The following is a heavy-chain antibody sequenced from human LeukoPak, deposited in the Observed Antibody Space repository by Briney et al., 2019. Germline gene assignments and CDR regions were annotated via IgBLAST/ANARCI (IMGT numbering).Heavy chain of an antibody. CDR3: ARGYYAPPVGYYYMDL. CDR1: GGSISSGSYY. V-gene: IGHV4-61*02. CDR2: IYTSGST. D-gene: IGHD3-10*01. J-gene: IGHJ6*03. Sequence: SETLSLTCTVSGGSISSGSYYWSWIRQPAGKGLEWIGRIYTSGSTNYNPSLKSRITISIDTSKNQFSLQLTSVTAADTAVYYCARGYYAPPVGYYYMDLWGRGTTVTVSS.